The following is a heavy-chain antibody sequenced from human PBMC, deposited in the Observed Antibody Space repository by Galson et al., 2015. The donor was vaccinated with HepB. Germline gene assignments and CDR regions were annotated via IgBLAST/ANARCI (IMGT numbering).Heavy chain of an antibody. V-gene: IGHV1-69*13. Sequence: SVKVSCKASGGTFSSYTISWVRQAPGQGLEWMGGIIPIFGTANYAQKFQGRVTITADESTSTAYMELSSLRSEDTAVYYCARGDYYDSSGGMDVWGQGTTVTVSS. D-gene: IGHD3-22*01. J-gene: IGHJ6*02. CDR2: IIPIFGTA. CDR1: GGTFSSYT. CDR3: ARGDYYDSSGGMDV.